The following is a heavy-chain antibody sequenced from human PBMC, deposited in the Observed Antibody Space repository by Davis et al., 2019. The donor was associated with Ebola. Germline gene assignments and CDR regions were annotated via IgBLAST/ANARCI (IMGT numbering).Heavy chain of an antibody. CDR1: GFTFSSYA. Sequence: GESLKISCAASGFTFSSYAMSWVRQAPGKGLEWVAVIWYDGSNKYYADSVKGRFTISRDNSKNTLYLQMNSLRAEDTAVYYCARGVPAAIYEFGGFDYWGQGTLVTVSS. CDR3: ARGVPAAIYEFGGFDY. J-gene: IGHJ4*02. CDR2: IWYDGSNK. V-gene: IGHV3-33*08. D-gene: IGHD2-2*01.